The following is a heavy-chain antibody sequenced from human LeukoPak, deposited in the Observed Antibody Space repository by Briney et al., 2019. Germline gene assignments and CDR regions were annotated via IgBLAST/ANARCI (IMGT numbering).Heavy chain of an antibody. D-gene: IGHD4-17*01. CDR1: GFTFDDYA. CDR3: AKGTTVTSAFGF. CDR2: TSWNSGSI. V-gene: IGHV3-9*01. J-gene: IGHJ3*01. Sequence: PGRSLRLSCAASGFTFDDYAMHWVRQAPGKGLEWVSGTSWNSGSIGYADSVKGRFTISRDNAKNSLYLQMNSLRAEDTALYYCAKGTTVTSAFGFWGQGTMVTVSS.